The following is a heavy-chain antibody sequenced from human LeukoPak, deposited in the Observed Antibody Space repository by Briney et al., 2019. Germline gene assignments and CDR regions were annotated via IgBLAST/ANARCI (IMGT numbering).Heavy chain of an antibody. D-gene: IGHD3-3*01. V-gene: IGHV4-39*01. CDR3: ARSRVTIFGVVIIPEYYYYYMDV. CDR2: IYYSGST. CDR1: GGSISSSSYY. J-gene: IGHJ6*03. Sequence: SETLSLTCTVSGGSISSSSYYWGWIRQPPGKGLEWIGSIYYSGSTYYNPSLKSRVTISVDTSKNQFSLKLSSVTAADTAVYYCARSRVTIFGVVIIPEYYYYYMDVWGKGTTVTVSS.